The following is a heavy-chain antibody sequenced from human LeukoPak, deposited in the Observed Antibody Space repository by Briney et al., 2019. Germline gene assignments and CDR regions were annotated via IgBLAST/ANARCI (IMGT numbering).Heavy chain of an antibody. D-gene: IGHD3-16*01. Sequence: GGSLRLSCAASGFTFSDYYMSWIRQAPGKGLELVSYISSSGSTIYYADSVKGRFTSSRDNAKNSLYLQMNGLRAEDTAVYYCARSIIKGVGDFDCWGQGILVTVSS. CDR3: ARSIIKGVGDFDC. CDR2: ISSSGSTI. CDR1: GFTFSDYY. V-gene: IGHV3-11*01. J-gene: IGHJ4*02.